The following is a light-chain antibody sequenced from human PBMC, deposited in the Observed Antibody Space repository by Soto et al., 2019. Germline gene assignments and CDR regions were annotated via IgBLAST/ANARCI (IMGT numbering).Light chain of an antibody. V-gene: IGKV3-15*01. CDR1: QIVSSN. CDR3: QQYNNWPPRAWT. CDR2: GAS. J-gene: IGKJ1*01. Sequence: EIVMTQSPATLSLSPGERATLSCRASQIVSSNLAWYQQKPGQAPRILIYGASTRATGIPARFSGSGSGTEFTLTISSLQSEDFAVYYCQQYNNWPPRAWTFGQGTKVEIK.